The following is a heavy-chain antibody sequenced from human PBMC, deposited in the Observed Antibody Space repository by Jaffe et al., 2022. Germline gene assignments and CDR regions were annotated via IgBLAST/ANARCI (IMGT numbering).Heavy chain of an antibody. V-gene: IGHV1-69*05. CDR3: ARDRGTYYYDSSGYSPFDY. CDR2: IIPIFGTA. CDR1: GGTFSSYA. Sequence: QVQLVQSGAEVKKPGSSVKVSCKASGGTFSSYAISWVRQAPGQGLEWMGGIIPIFGTANYAQKFQGRVTITTDESTSTAYMELSSLRSEDTAVYYCARDRGTYYYDSSGYSPFDYWGQGTLVTVSS. J-gene: IGHJ4*02. D-gene: IGHD3-22*01.